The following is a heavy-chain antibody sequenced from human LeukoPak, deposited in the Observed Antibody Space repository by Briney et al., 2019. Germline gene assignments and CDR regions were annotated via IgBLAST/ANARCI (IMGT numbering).Heavy chain of an antibody. J-gene: IGHJ6*03. CDR1: GFTLSLNE. CDR2: INGPASNI. Sequence: GGSLRLSCAASGFTLSLNEMNWVRQAPGKGLEWVSYINGPASNIFYADSVRGRFTISRDNAKNSLYLQMNSLRVEDTAVYYCATTLSGWSPPQTSYYSYYMDVWGKGTTVTISS. D-gene: IGHD6-19*01. V-gene: IGHV3-48*03. CDR3: ATTLSGWSPPQTSYYSYYMDV.